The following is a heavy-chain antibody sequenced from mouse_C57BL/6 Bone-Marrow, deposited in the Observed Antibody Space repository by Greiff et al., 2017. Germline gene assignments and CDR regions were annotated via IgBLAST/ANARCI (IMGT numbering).Heavy chain of an antibody. V-gene: IGHV1-64*01. D-gene: IGHD2-14*01. CDR3: ARRCDWRYAMDY. Sequence: QVQLQQPGAELVKPGASVKLSCKASGYTFTSYSMHWVKQRPGQGLEWIGIIHPNSGSTNYNEKFKSQATLTVDKSSSTAYMQLSSLTSEDSAVYYGARRCDWRYAMDYWGQGTTLTVSS. CDR2: IHPNSGST. CDR1: GYTFTSYS. J-gene: IGHJ4*01.